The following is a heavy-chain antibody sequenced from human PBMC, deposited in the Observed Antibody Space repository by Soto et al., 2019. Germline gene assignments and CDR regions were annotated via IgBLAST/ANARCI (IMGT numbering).Heavy chain of an antibody. D-gene: IGHD2-21*02. CDR3: ARVCGGDCHYGMDV. Sequence: QVQLQESGPGLVKPSQTLSLTCTVSGGSISSGGYYWSWIRQHPGKGLEWIGYIYYSGSTYYNPSLKHRVTPSVDTSKNQFSLKLSSVTAADTAVYYCARVCGGDCHYGMDVWGQGTTVTVSS. CDR2: IYYSGST. CDR1: GGSISSGGYY. J-gene: IGHJ6*02. V-gene: IGHV4-31*03.